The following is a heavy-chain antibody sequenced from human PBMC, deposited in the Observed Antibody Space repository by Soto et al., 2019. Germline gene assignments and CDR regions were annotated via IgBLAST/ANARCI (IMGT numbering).Heavy chain of an antibody. CDR3: ARSYYDSTGFAVDP. V-gene: IGHV4-59*02. J-gene: IGHJ5*02. Sequence: QMQLQASGPGLVKPSETLSLTCNVSGASVSHGYWSWIRQPPGKALEWIGFMYFGGSFNYNPSLTSRPTISVETSKNQFSMKLTSVTPSDTAVYYCARSYYDSTGFAVDPWGPGTLVTVSS. CDR2: MYFGGSF. D-gene: IGHD3-22*01. CDR1: GASVSHGY.